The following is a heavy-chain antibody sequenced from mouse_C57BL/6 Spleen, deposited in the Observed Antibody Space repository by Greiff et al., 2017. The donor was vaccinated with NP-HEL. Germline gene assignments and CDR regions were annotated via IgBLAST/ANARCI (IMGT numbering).Heavy chain of an antibody. CDR1: GFTFSDYY. CDR2: INYDGSST. V-gene: IGHV5-16*01. J-gene: IGHJ1*03. Sequence: EVMLVESEGGLVQPGSSMKLSCTASGFTFSDYYMAWVRQVPEKGLEWVANINYDGSSTYYLDSLKSRFIISRDNAKNILYLQMSSLKSEDTATYYCTITTREGYFDVWGTGTTVTVSS. D-gene: IGHD1-1*01. CDR3: TITTREGYFDV.